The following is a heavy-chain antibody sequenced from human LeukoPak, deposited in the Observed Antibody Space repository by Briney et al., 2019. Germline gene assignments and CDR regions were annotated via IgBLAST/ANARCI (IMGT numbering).Heavy chain of an antibody. D-gene: IGHD5-24*01. CDR1: GFTFSSYN. V-gene: IGHV3-21*01. Sequence: PGGSLRLSCAASGFTFSSYNMNWVRQAPGKGLEWVSSISSSSSYIYYADSVKGRFTISRDNAKNSLYLQMNSLRAEDTAVYYCARDGYNFALFDYWGQGTLVTVSS. J-gene: IGHJ4*02. CDR3: ARDGYNFALFDY. CDR2: ISSSSSYI.